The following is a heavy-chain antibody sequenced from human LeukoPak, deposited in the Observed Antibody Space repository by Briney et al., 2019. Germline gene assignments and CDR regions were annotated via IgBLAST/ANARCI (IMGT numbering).Heavy chain of an antibody. V-gene: IGHV3-15*01. CDR2: IKSKTDGGTT. CDR3: TTAGVQYRDY. J-gene: IGHJ4*02. Sequence: PGGSLRLSCAASGFTFSNAWMSWVRQAPGKGLEWVGHIKSKTDGGTTDYAAPVKGRFTISRDDSKNTLYLQMNSLKTEDTAVYYCTTAGVQYRDYWGQGTLVTVSS. CDR1: GFTFSNAW. D-gene: IGHD4-11*01.